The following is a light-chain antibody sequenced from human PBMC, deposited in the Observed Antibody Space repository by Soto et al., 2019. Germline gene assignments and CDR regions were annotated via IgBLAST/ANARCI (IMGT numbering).Light chain of an antibody. CDR2: SAS. Sequence: EIVMTQSPLTLSVSPGESATLSCRASQSIGRHLAWYQQKPGQAPRLLIYSASSRATGIPARFTGSGSGTEFTLTISSLQSEDSALYYCQQCESWQMWTFGQGSKVDI. CDR3: QQCESWQMWT. V-gene: IGKV3D-15*01. CDR1: QSIGRH. J-gene: IGKJ1*01.